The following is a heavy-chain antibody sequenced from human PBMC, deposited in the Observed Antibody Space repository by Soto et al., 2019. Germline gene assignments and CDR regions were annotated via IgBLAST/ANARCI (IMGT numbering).Heavy chain of an antibody. CDR1: GFTFSNYW. V-gene: IGHV3-74*01. CDR3: ATDMTGPTDF. J-gene: IGHJ4*02. Sequence: EVQVVESGGGLAQPGGSLRLSCAASGFTFSNYWIHWVRQAPGKGLVWVARINPDGSYTSYADSVKGRFTISRDKVTSTVYLQMNGLRAEETAVYYCATDMTGPTDFRGQGTLVIVS. D-gene: IGHD3-9*01. CDR2: INPDGSYT.